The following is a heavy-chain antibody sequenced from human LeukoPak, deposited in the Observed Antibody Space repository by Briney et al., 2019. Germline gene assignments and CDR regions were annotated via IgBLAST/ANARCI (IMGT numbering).Heavy chain of an antibody. V-gene: IGHV4-59*02. CDR3: ARDRGSTGYYYLDS. D-gene: IGHD1-26*01. CDR2: TYHTGST. CDR1: GGPVTEYY. J-gene: IGHJ4*02. Sequence: SETLSLTCSVSGGPVTEYYWSRIRQPPGKGLEWIGYTYHTGSTNYSPSLKSRVTMSVDASRNQFSLKLVSVTAADTAVYYCARDRGSTGYYYLDSWGQGILVTVSS.